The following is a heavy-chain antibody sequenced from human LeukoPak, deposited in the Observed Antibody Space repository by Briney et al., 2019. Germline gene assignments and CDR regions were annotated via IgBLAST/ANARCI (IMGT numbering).Heavy chain of an antibody. V-gene: IGHV1-2*06. CDR3: ARTYSSAYENWFDP. Sequence: GASVKVSCKASEYIFTGYYVHWVRQAPGQGLEWMGRINPHTGGPLYSQKFQGRDTMTRDTSINTIYMELSSLRSDDTAIYFCARTYSSAYENWFDPWGQGTLVTVSS. D-gene: IGHD6-19*01. CDR2: INPHTGGP. J-gene: IGHJ5*02. CDR1: EYIFTGYY.